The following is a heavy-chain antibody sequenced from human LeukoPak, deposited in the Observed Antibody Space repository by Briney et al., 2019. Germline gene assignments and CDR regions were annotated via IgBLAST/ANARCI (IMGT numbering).Heavy chain of an antibody. CDR2: IWYDGSNK. D-gene: IGHD6-6*01. V-gene: IGHV3-33*01. CDR1: GFTFSSYG. J-gene: IGHJ4*02. CDR3: ARACRMSSSSSDY. Sequence: PGGSLRLSCAASGFTFSSYGMHWVCQAPGKGLEWVAVIWYDGSNKYYADSVKGRFTISRDNSKNTLYLQMNSLSAEDTAVYYCARACRMSSSSSDYWGQGTLVTVSS.